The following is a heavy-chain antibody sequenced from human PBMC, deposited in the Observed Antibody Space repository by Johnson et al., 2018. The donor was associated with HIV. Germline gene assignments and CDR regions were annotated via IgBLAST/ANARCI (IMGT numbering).Heavy chain of an antibody. CDR1: GFTFSTYG. D-gene: IGHD2-21*02. V-gene: IGHV3-NL1*01. J-gene: IGHJ3*02. Sequence: QVQLVESGGGVVQPGRSLRLSCVASGFTFSTYGMHWVRQAPGKGLEWVSVIYSGDSTYYADSVKGRFTISRDNSKNTLYLQLNSLRAEDTAVYYCARGQRGGDGHPHAFDIWGQGTMVTVSS. CDR2: IYSGDST. CDR3: ARGQRGGDGHPHAFDI.